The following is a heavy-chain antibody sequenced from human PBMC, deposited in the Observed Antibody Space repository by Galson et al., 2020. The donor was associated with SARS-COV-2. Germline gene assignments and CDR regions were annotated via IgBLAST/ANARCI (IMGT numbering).Heavy chain of an antibody. CDR1: GFTFSDYY. Sequence: GESLKISCAASGFTFSDYYMSWIRQAPGKGLEWVSYISSSGSTIYYADSVKGRFTISRDNAKNSLYLQMNSLRAEDTAVYYCARDRSSGWQIFDPWGQGTLVTVSS. J-gene: IGHJ5*02. CDR3: ARDRSSGWQIFDP. CDR2: ISSSGSTI. D-gene: IGHD6-19*01. V-gene: IGHV3-11*01.